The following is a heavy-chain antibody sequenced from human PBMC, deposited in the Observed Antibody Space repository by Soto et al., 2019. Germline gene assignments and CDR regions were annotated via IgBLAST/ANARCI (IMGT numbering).Heavy chain of an antibody. CDR2: AYYRSRWYN. J-gene: IGHJ4*02. Sequence: QVQLQQSGPGLVKPSQTLSLTCAISGDSVSSNTAAWNWIRQSPSRGLEWLGRAYYRSRWYNYYAVSVTSLINIDPDTSKNQVSLQWNSVSPEDTAVYYCARGNSNLDYWGQGTLVTVSS. CDR1: GDSVSSNTAA. D-gene: IGHD5-18*01. CDR3: ARGNSNLDY. V-gene: IGHV6-1*01.